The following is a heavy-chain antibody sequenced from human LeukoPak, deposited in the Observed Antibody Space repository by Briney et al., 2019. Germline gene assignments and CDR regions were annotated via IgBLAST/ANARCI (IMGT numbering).Heavy chain of an antibody. D-gene: IGHD5-18*01. V-gene: IGHV3-23*01. CDR2: TSGSGGNT. Sequence: GGSLRLSCAASGFTFSNYAMSWVRQAPGKGLEWVSATSGSGGNTYYADSVKGRFTISRDNSKNTLYLQMNSLRAEDTAVYYCAKRIQSAMAMGYWGQGTLVTVSS. J-gene: IGHJ4*02. CDR1: GFTFSNYA. CDR3: AKRIQSAMAMGY.